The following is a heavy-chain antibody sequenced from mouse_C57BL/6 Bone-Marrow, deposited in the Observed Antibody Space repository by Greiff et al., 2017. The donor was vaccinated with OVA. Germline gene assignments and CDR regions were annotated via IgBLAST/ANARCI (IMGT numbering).Heavy chain of an antibody. CDR2: INPSSGYT. CDR3: ARGDDYDDGGY. Sequence: VKLMESGAELARPGASVKMSCKASGYTFTSYTMHWVNQRPGQGLEWIGYINPSSGYTKYNQKFKDKATLTADKSSSTAYMQLSSLTSEDSAVYYCARGDDYDDGGYWGQGTSVTVSS. D-gene: IGHD2-4*01. J-gene: IGHJ4*01. V-gene: IGHV1-4*01. CDR1: GYTFTSYT.